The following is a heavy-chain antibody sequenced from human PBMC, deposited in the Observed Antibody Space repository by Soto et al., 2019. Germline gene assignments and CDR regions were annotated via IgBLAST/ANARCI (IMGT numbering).Heavy chain of an antibody. V-gene: IGHV4-59*01. CDR1: GGSISRYY. D-gene: IGHD3-3*01. Sequence: SETLSLTCTVSGGSISRYYWSWSRQPPGKGLEWIGYIYYSGSTNYNPSLKSRVTISVDTSKNQFSLKLSSVTAADTAVYYCASAATTYYDFWSGLYYMDVWGKGTTVTVSS. CDR2: IYYSGST. J-gene: IGHJ6*03. CDR3: ASAATTYYDFWSGLYYMDV.